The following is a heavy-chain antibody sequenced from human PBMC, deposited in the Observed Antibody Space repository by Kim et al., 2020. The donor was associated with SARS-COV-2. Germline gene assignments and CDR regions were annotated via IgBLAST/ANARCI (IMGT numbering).Heavy chain of an antibody. CDR3: ARGVAAAGSYWYFDL. V-gene: IGHV3-13*01. J-gene: IGHJ2*01. Sequence: GSVRGRFTMSRENAKNSLYLQMNGLRAGDTAVYYCARGVAAAGSYWYFDLWGRGTLVTVSS. D-gene: IGHD6-13*01.